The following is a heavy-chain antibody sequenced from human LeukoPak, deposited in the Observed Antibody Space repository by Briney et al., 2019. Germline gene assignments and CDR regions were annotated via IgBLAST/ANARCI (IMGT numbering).Heavy chain of an antibody. CDR1: DGSFSGYY. Sequence: SETLSLTCDVYDGSFSGYYWSWIRQPPGKGLEWIGEINHSGSTNYDPSLKSRVTISVDTSENQFSLKLTSVTAADTAVYYCARNWEVWGQGTLVTVSS. D-gene: IGHD1-26*01. V-gene: IGHV4-34*01. CDR3: ARNWEV. J-gene: IGHJ4*02. CDR2: INHSGST.